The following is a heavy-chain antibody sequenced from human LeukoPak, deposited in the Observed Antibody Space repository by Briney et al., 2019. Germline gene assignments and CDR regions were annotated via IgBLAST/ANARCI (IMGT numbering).Heavy chain of an antibody. V-gene: IGHV4-59*01. D-gene: IGHD3-10*02. Sequence: SSETLSLTCTVSGGSISSYYWSWIRQPPGKGLEWIGYIYYSGSTNYNPSLKSRVTISVDTSKNQFSLKLSSVTAADTAVYYCAREVFGELFHPYNWFDPWGQGTLVTVSS. J-gene: IGHJ5*02. CDR2: IYYSGST. CDR3: AREVFGELFHPYNWFDP. CDR1: GGSISSYY.